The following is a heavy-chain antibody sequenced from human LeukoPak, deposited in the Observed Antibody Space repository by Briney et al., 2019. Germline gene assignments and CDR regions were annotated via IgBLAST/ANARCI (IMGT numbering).Heavy chain of an antibody. V-gene: IGHV1-18*01. CDR3: ARPYSSSSPHYFDS. CDR1: GYTFTNYG. J-gene: IGHJ4*02. Sequence: ASVKVSCKASGYTFTNYGIGWVRQAPGQGLEWMGWISALSGNTNYAQKFQARVTMTTDTSTSTAYRELRSLRSDDTAVYYCARPYSSSSPHYFDSWGQGTLVTVSS. CDR2: ISALSGNT. D-gene: IGHD6-6*01.